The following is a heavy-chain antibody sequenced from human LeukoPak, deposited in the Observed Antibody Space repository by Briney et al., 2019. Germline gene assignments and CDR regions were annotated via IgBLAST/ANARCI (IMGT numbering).Heavy chain of an antibody. Sequence: GGSLRLSCAASGFTFDDYAMHWVRQAPGKGLEWVSGISWKSGSIGYADSVKGRFTISRDNAKNSLYPQMSSLRAEDMALYYCAKAVAAAGTDYFDYWGQGTLVTVSS. J-gene: IGHJ4*02. CDR2: ISWKSGSI. D-gene: IGHD6-13*01. CDR3: AKAVAAAGTDYFDY. V-gene: IGHV3-9*03. CDR1: GFTFDDYA.